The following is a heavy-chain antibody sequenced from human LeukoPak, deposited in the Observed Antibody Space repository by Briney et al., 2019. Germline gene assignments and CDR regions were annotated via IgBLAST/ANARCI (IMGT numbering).Heavy chain of an antibody. CDR1: GGSISSGGYY. J-gene: IGHJ4*02. D-gene: IGHD3-22*01. CDR2: IYYSGST. CDR3: ARVGYYDSSGYHKFDY. Sequence: PSQTLSLTCTVSGGSISSGGYYWSWIRQHPGKGLEWIGYIYYSGSTYYNPSLKCRVTISVDTSKNQFSLKLSSVTAADTAVYYCARVGYYDSSGYHKFDYWGQGTLVTVSS. V-gene: IGHV4-31*03.